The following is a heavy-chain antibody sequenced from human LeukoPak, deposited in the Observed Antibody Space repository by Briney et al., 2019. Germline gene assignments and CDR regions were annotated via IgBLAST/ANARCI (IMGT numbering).Heavy chain of an antibody. CDR3: ARGFESSGWKYYHYYYGMDV. CDR2: IYYSGST. V-gene: IGHV4-31*03. D-gene: IGHD6-19*01. Sequence: PSQTLSLTCTVSGGSISSGGYYWSWIRQHPGKGLEWIGYIYYSGSTYYNPSLKSRVTISVDTSKNQFSLKLSSVTAADTAVYYCARGFESSGWKYYHYYYGMDVWGQGTTVTVSS. CDR1: GGSISSGGYY. J-gene: IGHJ6*02.